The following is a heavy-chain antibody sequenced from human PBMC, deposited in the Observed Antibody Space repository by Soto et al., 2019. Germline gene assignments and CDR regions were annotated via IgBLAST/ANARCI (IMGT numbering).Heavy chain of an antibody. J-gene: IGHJ4*02. D-gene: IGHD3-22*01. CDR1: GGTFSSYA. Sequence: ASVKVSCKASGGTFSSYAISWVRQAPGLGLEWMGGIIPIFGTANYAQKFQGRVTITADESTSTACMDLSSLRSEDTAVYYCARGQSDYYDSSGYLYYFDYWGQGTLVTVS. V-gene: IGHV1-69*13. CDR2: IIPIFGTA. CDR3: ARGQSDYYDSSGYLYYFDY.